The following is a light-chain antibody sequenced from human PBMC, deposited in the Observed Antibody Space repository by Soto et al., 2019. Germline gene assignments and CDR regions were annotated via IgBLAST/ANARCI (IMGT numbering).Light chain of an antibody. CDR1: QSVSSSY. J-gene: IGKJ1*01. V-gene: IGKV3-20*01. CDR3: QQYGSSPWT. Sequence: EIVLTQSPGTLSLSPGARATLSCSASQSVSSSYLAWYQQKPGQAPRLLIYGASSRATGIADRFSGSGSGTDFTLTISRLEPEDFAVYYCQQYGSSPWTFGQGTKVDI. CDR2: GAS.